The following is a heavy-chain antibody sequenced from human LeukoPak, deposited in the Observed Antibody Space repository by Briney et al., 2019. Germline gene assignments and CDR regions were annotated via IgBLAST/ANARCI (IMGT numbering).Heavy chain of an antibody. V-gene: IGHV4-34*01. CDR2: INHSGST. CDR3: ARDRRGYCSSTSCSRYYYYYGMDV. Sequence: TSETLSLTCAVYGGSFSGYYWSWTRQPPGKGLEWIGEINHSGSTNYNPSLKSRVTISVDTSKNQFSLKLSSVTAADTAVYYCARDRRGYCSSTSCSRYYYYYGMDVWGKGTTVTVSS. CDR1: GGSFSGYY. D-gene: IGHD2-2*03. J-gene: IGHJ6*04.